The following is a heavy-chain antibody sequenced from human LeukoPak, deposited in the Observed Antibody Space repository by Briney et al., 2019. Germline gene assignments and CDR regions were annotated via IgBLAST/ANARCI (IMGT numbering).Heavy chain of an antibody. J-gene: IGHJ5*02. CDR3: VRDGEGVAISVNYWFDP. CDR2: MNPNAGDT. V-gene: IGHV1-8*01. D-gene: IGHD3-10*01. Sequence: ASVKVSCKASGFTFTSYDINWVRQASGQGLEWMGWMNPNAGDTGYAQKFQGRVTMTRDISISTAYMELRGLRSEDTAIYYCVRDGEGVAISVNYWFDPWGQGTLVTVSS. CDR1: GFTFTSYD.